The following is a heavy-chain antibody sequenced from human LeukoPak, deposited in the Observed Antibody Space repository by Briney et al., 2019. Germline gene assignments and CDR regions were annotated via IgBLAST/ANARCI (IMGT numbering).Heavy chain of an antibody. J-gene: IGHJ6*02. CDR2: VSGDGGRT. CDR3: ARDRHGMDV. V-gene: IGHV3-23*01. Sequence: SGGSLRLSCDASGFPFSSYGMSWVRQAPGKGLEWVSAVSGDGGRTYYAASVRGRFTISRDNSKDTLYLAMNSLRAEDTAVYYCARDRHGMDVWGQGTTVTVSS. CDR1: GFPFSSYG.